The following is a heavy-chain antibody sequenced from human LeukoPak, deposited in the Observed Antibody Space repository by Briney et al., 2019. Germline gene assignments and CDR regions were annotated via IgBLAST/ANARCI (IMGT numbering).Heavy chain of an antibody. CDR2: IYYSGST. CDR1: GGSISSYY. Sequence: SETLSLTCTVSGGSISSYYWSWIRQPPGKGLEWIGYIYYSGSTNYNPSLKSRVTISVDTSKNQFSLKLSSVTAADTAVYYCARDKIGYGLDYWGQGTLVTVSS. D-gene: IGHD5-18*01. V-gene: IGHV4-59*01. CDR3: ARDKIGYGLDY. J-gene: IGHJ4*02.